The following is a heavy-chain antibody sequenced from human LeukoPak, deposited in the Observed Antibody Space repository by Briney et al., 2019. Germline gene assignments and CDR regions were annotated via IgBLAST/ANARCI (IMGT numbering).Heavy chain of an antibody. Sequence: ASVTVSCKASGYTFTSYGISWVRQAPGQGLEWMGWISAYNGNTNYAQKLQGRVTMTTDTSTSTAYMELRSLRSDDTAVYYCARDPGTTVTTKGDYWGQGTLVTVSS. J-gene: IGHJ4*02. D-gene: IGHD4-17*01. CDR2: ISAYNGNT. CDR3: ARDPGTTVTTKGDY. CDR1: GYTFTSYG. V-gene: IGHV1-18*01.